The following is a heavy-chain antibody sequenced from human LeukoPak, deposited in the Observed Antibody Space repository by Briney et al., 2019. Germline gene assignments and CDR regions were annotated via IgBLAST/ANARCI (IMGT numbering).Heavy chain of an antibody. D-gene: IGHD3-10*01. CDR1: GFTVSSNY. CDR3: ARDHRGSGSRYYYYYMDV. J-gene: IGHJ6*03. Sequence: GGSLRLSCAASGFTVSSNYMTWVRQAPGKGLEWVSVIYRAGNTYYADSVKGRFTISRDNSKNTVYLQMNSLRAEDTAVYYCARDHRGSGSRYYYYYMDVWGKGTTVTISS. V-gene: IGHV3-53*01. CDR2: IYRAGNT.